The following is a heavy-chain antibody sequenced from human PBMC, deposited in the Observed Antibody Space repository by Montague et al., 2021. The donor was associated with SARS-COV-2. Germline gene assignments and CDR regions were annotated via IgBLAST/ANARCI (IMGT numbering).Heavy chain of an antibody. Sequence: CAISGDSVSNNTPASDWLRQAPSTGLEWLGSTYYGSKWYYDYAVXXKSQMTISPDTSKNQFSLQLSSVTPEDRAVYYCARDPRYSLSWSFGYWGQGTLVTVSA. CDR2: TYYGSKWYY. CDR3: ARDPRYSLSWSFGY. J-gene: IGHJ4*02. V-gene: IGHV6-1*01. D-gene: IGHD6-13*01. CDR1: GDSVSNNTPA.